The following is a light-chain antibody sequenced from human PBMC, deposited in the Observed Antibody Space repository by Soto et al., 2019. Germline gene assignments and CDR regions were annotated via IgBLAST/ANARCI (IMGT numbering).Light chain of an antibody. CDR2: ANT. CDR3: QSYDCRLSEYV. Sequence: QSVLTQPPSLSGAPGQRVTISCTGSSSNIGAGFDVHWYQQVPGTAPRLLINANTNRPSGVPDRFSGSKSGTSASLAITGLQPEAEADSFYQSYDCRLSEYVFGSGTKVTVL. V-gene: IGLV1-40*01. J-gene: IGLJ1*01. CDR1: SSNIGAGFD.